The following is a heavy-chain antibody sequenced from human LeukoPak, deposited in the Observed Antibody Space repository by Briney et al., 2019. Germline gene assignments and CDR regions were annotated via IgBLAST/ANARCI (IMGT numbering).Heavy chain of an antibody. CDR1: GGSISSYY. CDR3: ARGGIVAPNWFDP. D-gene: IGHD1-26*01. Sequence: PSETLSLTCTVSGGSISSYYWSWIRQPPGKGLEWIGFIYYSGSTNYNPSLKSRVTISVDTSKNQFSLKLSSVTAADTAVYYCARGGIVAPNWFDPWGQGTLVTVSS. J-gene: IGHJ5*02. V-gene: IGHV4-59*01. CDR2: IYYSGST.